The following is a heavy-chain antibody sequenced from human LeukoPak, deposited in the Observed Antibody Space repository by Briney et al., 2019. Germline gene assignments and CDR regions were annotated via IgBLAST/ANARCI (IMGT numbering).Heavy chain of an antibody. CDR3: ARDRNYSPDY. Sequence: PGGSLRLSCAASGFTFSSYEMNWVRQAPGKGLEWVSYILNSGTTTYYADSVKGRFTISRDNAKNSLYLQMNSLRAEDTAVYYCARDRNYSPDYWGQGTLVTVSS. J-gene: IGHJ4*02. D-gene: IGHD1-7*01. CDR1: GFTFSSYE. V-gene: IGHV3-48*03. CDR2: ILNSGTTT.